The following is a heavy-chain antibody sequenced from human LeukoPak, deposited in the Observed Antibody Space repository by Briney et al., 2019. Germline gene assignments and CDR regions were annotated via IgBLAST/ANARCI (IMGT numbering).Heavy chain of an antibody. CDR3: ARRSAVAGRFNDFDY. CDR2: IFPVDSDT. CDR1: GSIFTSYW. Sequence: GASLQISCEGSGSIFTSYWIGWVRQLPGKGLEWMGVIFPVDSDTKYSPSFHGQVTISADKSISTAYLQWSSLKASDTAMYYCARRSAVAGRFNDFDYWGQGTLVTVSS. J-gene: IGHJ4*02. V-gene: IGHV5-51*01. D-gene: IGHD6-19*01.